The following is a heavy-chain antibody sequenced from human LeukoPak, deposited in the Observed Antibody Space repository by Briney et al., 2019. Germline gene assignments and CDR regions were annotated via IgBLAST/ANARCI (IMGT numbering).Heavy chain of an antibody. CDR1: GFTFSSYS. CDR3: AREGQWLVRNGMDV. J-gene: IGHJ6*02. V-gene: IGHV3-21*01. D-gene: IGHD6-19*01. Sequence: GGSLRLSCAASGFTFSSYSMNWVRQAPGKGLEWVSSISSSRSYIYYADSVKGRFTISRDNAKNSLYLQMNSLRAEDTAVYYCAREGQWLVRNGMDVWGQGTTVTVSS. CDR2: ISSSRSYI.